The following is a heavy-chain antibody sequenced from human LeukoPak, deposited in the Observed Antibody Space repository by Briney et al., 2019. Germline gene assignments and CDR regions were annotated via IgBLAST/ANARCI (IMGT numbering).Heavy chain of an antibody. CDR2: IIPIFGTA. D-gene: IGHD2-2*01. CDR3: ARVLYRCSSTSCYVMMGEAFDP. CDR1: GDTFSSYA. J-gene: IGHJ5*02. Sequence: SVKVSCKASGDTFSSYAISWVRQAPGQGLEWMGGIIPIFGTANYAQKFQGRVTITADESTSTAYMELSSLRSEDTAVYYCARVLYRCSSTSCYVMMGEAFDPWGQGTLVTVSS. V-gene: IGHV1-69*01.